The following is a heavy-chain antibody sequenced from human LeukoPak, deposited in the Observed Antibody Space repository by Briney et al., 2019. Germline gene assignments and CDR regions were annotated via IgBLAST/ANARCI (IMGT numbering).Heavy chain of an antibody. CDR3: ARQVRGGYSYSES. CDR1: GGTFSSYA. CDR2: IIPIFGTA. J-gene: IGHJ5*02. V-gene: IGHV1-69*05. D-gene: IGHD5-12*01. Sequence: SVKVSCKASGGTFSSYAISWVRQAPGQGLEWMGGIIPIFGTANYAQKFQGRVTITTDESTSTAYMELSSLKASDTAMYYCARQVRGGYSYSESWGQGTLVTVSS.